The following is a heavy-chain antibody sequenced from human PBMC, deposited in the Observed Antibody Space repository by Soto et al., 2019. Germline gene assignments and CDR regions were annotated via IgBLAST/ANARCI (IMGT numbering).Heavy chain of an antibody. D-gene: IGHD6-13*01. CDR3: ARRPIAADVGPPLYGMDV. V-gene: IGHV4-39*01. CDR1: GGSISISSYY. CDR2: IYYSGST. J-gene: IGHJ6*02. Sequence: SETLSLTCTVSGGSISISSYYWGWIRQPPGKGLEWIGSIYYSGSTYYNPSLKSRVTISVDTSKNQFSLKLSSVTAADTAVYYCARRPIAADVGPPLYGMDVWGQGTTVTVXS.